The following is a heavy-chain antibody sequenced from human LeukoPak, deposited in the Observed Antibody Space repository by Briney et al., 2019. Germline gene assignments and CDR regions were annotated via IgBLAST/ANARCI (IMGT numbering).Heavy chain of an antibody. CDR2: ISGSGGST. Sequence: GGSLRLSCAASGFTVSSNYMSWVRQAPGKGLEWVSAISGSGGSTYYADSVKGRFTISRDNSKNTLYLQMNSLRAEDTAVYYCAKVDGIAVAGTVPFDYWGQGTLVTVSS. CDR3: AKVDGIAVAGTVPFDY. V-gene: IGHV3-23*01. J-gene: IGHJ4*02. CDR1: GFTVSSNY. D-gene: IGHD6-19*01.